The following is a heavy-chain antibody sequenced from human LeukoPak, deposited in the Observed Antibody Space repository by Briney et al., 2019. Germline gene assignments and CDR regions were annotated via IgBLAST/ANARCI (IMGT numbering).Heavy chain of an antibody. J-gene: IGHJ4*02. Sequence: SETLSLTCTVSGGSISSYYWNWIRQPPGKGLEGIGYIYFSGSTNYNPPLTSRGTISVDTSKNQFSLKLSSVTAADTAVYYCARRYGSGSSGTFDYWGQGTLVTVSS. V-gene: IGHV4-59*01. CDR3: ARRYGSGSSGTFDY. D-gene: IGHD3-10*01. CDR2: IYFSGST. CDR1: GGSISSYY.